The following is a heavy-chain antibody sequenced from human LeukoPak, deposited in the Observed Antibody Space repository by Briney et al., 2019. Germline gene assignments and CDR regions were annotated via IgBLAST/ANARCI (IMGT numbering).Heavy chain of an antibody. CDR2: IRWDGGEI. D-gene: IGHD6-19*01. Sequence: GGSLRLSCAGSGFTFHDYTMHWVRQPPGKGLEWVSLIRWDGGEIHYADSLKGRFTISRDNSKNSLFLQMNSLGTEDTALYYCAKATSSGWGYAFDVWGRGTMVTVSA. J-gene: IGHJ3*01. CDR3: AKATSSGWGYAFDV. V-gene: IGHV3-43*01. CDR1: GFTFHDYT.